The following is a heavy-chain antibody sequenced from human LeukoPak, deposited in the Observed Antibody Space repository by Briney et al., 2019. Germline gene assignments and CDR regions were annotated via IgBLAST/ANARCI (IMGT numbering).Heavy chain of an antibody. V-gene: IGHV3-30*04. CDR1: GFAFSSYA. CDR2: ISYDGNNK. J-gene: IGHJ4*02. D-gene: IGHD2-15*01. Sequence: GGSLRLSCAASGFAFSSYAFHWVRQAPGMGLEWVAVISYDGNNKYYADSVKGRFTISRDNAKNSLYLQMNSLRAEDTAVYYCARELPDYWGQGTLVTVSS. CDR3: ARELPDY.